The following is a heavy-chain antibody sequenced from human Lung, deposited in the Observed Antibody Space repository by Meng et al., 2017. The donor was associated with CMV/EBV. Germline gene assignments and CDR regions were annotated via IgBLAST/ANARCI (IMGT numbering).Heavy chain of an antibody. CDR3: ARALSYYYGDYYYYYGMDV. CDR1: GYTFTSYY. V-gene: IGHV1-46*01. Sequence: ASXXVSXKASGYTFTSYYMHWVRQAPGQGLEWMGIINPSGGSTSYAQKLQGRVTMTRDTSTSTVYMELSSLRSEDTAVYYCARALSYYYGDYYYYYGMDVXGQGXTVTVSS. J-gene: IGHJ6*02. D-gene: IGHD3-10*01. CDR2: INPSGGST.